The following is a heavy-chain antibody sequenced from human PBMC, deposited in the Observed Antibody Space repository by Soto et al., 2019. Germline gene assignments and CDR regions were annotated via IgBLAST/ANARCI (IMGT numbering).Heavy chain of an antibody. D-gene: IGHD3-9*01. CDR1: GGSVCSSSYY. V-gene: IGHV4-39*01. CDR2: VYYSGST. Sequence: SETLSVTCTVSGGSVCSSSYYWDWVRQPPGKGLEWIGSVYYSGSTYYNPSLESRVTISVDKSKNQFSLKLMSLSAADTAVYYCGRLEGLATISYYFDYWGQGALVTVSS. J-gene: IGHJ4*02. CDR3: GRLEGLATISYYFDY.